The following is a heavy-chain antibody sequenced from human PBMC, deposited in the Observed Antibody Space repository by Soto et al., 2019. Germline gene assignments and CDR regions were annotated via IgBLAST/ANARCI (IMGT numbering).Heavy chain of an antibody. CDR3: ARPSSGWQNWFDP. CDR1: GFTFSSYN. D-gene: IGHD6-19*01. J-gene: IGHJ5*02. CDR2: ISSSSTTK. Sequence: GGSLRLSCSASGFTFSSYNMNWVRQAPGKGLEWVSYISSSSTTKYYADSVKGRFTISRDNAKNSLYLQMNSLRDEDTAVYYYARPSSGWQNWFDPWGQGTLVTVSS. V-gene: IGHV3-48*02.